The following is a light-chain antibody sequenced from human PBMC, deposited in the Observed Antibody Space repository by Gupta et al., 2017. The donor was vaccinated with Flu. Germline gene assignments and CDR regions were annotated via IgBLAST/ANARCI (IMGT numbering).Light chain of an antibody. J-gene: IGLJ2*01. CDR1: KLGDKY. Sequence: SYELTQPPSVSVSPVQTASITCSGDKLGDKYACWYQQKPGQSPVLVIYQDSKPPSGIPERFSGSNSGNTATLTIRGTQAVDEDYYYSQEWDSSTWVFGGGTKLTVL. CDR2: QDS. V-gene: IGLV3-1*01. CDR3: QEWDSSTWV.